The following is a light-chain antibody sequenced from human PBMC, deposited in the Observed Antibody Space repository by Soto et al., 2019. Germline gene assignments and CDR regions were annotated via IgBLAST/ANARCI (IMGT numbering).Light chain of an antibody. J-gene: IGKJ3*01. CDR3: QQYGSSLAT. CDR1: QSVSSSY. V-gene: IGKV3-20*01. CDR2: GAS. Sequence: EIVLTQSPGTLSLSPGERATLSCRASQSVSSSYLAWYQQKPGQAPRLLIYGASSRATGIPDRFSGSGSGTDSTLTISRLEPEDFAVYYCQQYGSSLATFGPGTKVDIK.